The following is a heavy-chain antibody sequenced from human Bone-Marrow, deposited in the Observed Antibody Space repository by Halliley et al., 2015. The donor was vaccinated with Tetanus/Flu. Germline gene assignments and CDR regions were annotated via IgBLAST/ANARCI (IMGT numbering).Heavy chain of an antibody. D-gene: IGHD3-3*01. J-gene: IGHJ4*02. Sequence: APGKGREGLSYIDISNSVTYYADSVKGRFTISRDSAKNSLYLQMNSLRDDDTALSYCASRFSDWGRGTLVTVSS. CDR3: ASRFSD. V-gene: IGHV3-48*02. CDR2: IDISNSVT.